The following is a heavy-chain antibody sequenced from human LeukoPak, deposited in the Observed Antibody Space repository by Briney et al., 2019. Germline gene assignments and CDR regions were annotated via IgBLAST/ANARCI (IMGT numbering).Heavy chain of an antibody. CDR2: INTNTGNP. V-gene: IGHV7-4-1*02. CDR1: GYTFTSYA. Sequence: GASVKVSCKASGYTFTSYAMNWVRQAPGQGLEWMGWINTNTGNPTYAQGFTGRFVFSLDTSVSTAYLQISSLKAEDTAVYYCARRDCRGGNCFTYFDYWGQGTPVTVSS. D-gene: IGHD2-15*01. J-gene: IGHJ4*02. CDR3: ARRDCRGGNCFTYFDY.